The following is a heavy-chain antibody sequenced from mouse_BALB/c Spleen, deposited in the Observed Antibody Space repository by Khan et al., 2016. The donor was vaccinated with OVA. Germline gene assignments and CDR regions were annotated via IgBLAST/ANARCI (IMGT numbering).Heavy chain of an antibody. V-gene: IGHV1-63*02. J-gene: IGHJ1*01. CDR3: ARWATWYFDV. CDR1: GYTFTNYW. Sequence: QVQLKESGGEVVRPGTSVKISCKASGYTFTNYWLGWVRQRPGRGLEWMGDIYTGGYFTNYNETFKDKAPLTLDTSSTTAIVQLSSLTSEDSAVYFCARWATWYFDVWGAGTTLTVSS. CDR2: IYTGGYFT.